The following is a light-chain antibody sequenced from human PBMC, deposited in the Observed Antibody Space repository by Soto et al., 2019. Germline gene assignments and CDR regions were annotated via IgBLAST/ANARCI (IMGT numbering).Light chain of an antibody. CDR2: RNN. Sequence: QLVLTQPPSTSGTPGQRVTISCSGSSSNIGSNYVFWYQQLPGTAPKVLIYRNNQRPSGVPDRFSGSKSGTSASLAISGLRSEDEADYYCAAWDDSLSGWMFGGGTKVTVL. V-gene: IGLV1-47*01. CDR3: AAWDDSLSGWM. J-gene: IGLJ3*02. CDR1: SSNIGSNY.